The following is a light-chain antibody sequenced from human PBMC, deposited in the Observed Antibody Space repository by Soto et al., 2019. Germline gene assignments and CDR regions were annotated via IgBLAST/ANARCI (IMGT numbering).Light chain of an antibody. Sequence: VHMTQSPSSLSASLGDRVTVTXRASQRIRHYFNWYQQHPGXXPKIXXXAQXSLQSGVLSRFRGSGSGKDFTLTISSLQPEDFATYYCQQANRLPKGTFGQGTRLEIK. CDR3: QQANRLPKGT. V-gene: IGKV1-39*01. CDR1: QRIRHY. CDR2: AQX. J-gene: IGKJ5*01.